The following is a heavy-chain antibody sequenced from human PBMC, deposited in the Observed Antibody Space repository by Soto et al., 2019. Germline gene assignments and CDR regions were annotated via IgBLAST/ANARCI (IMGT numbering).Heavy chain of an antibody. CDR3: ATESGGNSSGPTVYYYYGMDV. CDR1: GYTFTSYG. V-gene: IGHV1-18*01. Sequence: ASVKVSCKASGYTFTSYGISWVRQAPGQGLEWMGWISAYNGNTNYAQKFQGRVTMTEDTSTDTAYMELSSLRSEDTAVYYCATESGGNSSGPTVYYYYGMDVWGQGTTVTVSS. CDR2: ISAYNGNT. D-gene: IGHD6-19*01. J-gene: IGHJ6*02.